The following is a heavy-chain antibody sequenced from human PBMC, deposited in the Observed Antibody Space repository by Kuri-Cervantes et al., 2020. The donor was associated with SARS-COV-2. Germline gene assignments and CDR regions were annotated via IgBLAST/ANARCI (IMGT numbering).Heavy chain of an antibody. CDR2: ISYDGSNK. Sequence: GGSLRLSCAASGFTFSSYGMHWVRQAPGKGLEWVAVISYDGSNKYYADSVNGRFTISRDNSKNTLYLQMNSLRAEDTAVYYCTRDVKGGFGEYPPYWGQGTLVTVSS. J-gene: IGHJ4*02. CDR1: GFTFSSYG. CDR3: TRDVKGGFGEYPPY. D-gene: IGHD3-10*01. V-gene: IGHV3-30*03.